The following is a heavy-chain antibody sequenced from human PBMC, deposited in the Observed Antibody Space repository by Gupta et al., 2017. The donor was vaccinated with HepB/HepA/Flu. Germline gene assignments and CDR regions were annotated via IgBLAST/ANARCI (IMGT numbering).Heavy chain of an antibody. V-gene: IGHV3-49*04. CDR1: GFTVGDYA. CDR3: TRESVEGRVFREGRVD. Sequence: EVQLVESGGGWVKPGRSLRLSCTASGFTVGDYAMRWVRQAPGKGLEWVGFIRSKAYGGTTEYAASVKGRFTISRDDSKSIAYLQMNSLKTEDTAVYYCTRESVEGRVFREGRVDWGQGTLVTVSS. D-gene: IGHD3-10*01. J-gene: IGHJ4*02. CDR2: IRSKAYGGTT.